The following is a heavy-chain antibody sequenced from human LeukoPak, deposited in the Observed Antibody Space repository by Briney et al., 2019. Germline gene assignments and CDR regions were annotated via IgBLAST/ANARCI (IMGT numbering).Heavy chain of an antibody. J-gene: IGHJ4*02. V-gene: IGHV4-31*03. CDR2: IYYSGST. Sequence: SETLSLTCTVSGGSISSGGYYWSWIRQHPGKGLEWIGYIYYSGSTYYNPSLKSRVTISVDTSKNQFSLKLSSATAADTAVYSCARAIGLTGYYNSYYFDYWGQGTLVTVSS. CDR3: ARAIGLTGYYNSYYFDY. CDR1: GGSISSGGYY. D-gene: IGHD3-9*01.